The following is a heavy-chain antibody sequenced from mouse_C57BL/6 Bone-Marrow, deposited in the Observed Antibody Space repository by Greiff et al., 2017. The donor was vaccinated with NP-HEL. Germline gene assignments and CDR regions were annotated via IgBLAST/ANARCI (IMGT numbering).Heavy chain of an antibody. V-gene: IGHV5-6*01. CDR1: GFTFSSYG. CDR2: ISSGGSYT. J-gene: IGHJ4*01. Sequence: EVKVVESGGDLVKPGGSLKLSCAASGFTFSSYGMSWVRQTPDKRLEWVATISSGGSYTYYPDSVKGRFTISRDNAKNTLYLQMSSLKSEDTAMYYCARHTFYYYGSKRYYYAMDYWGQGTSVTVSS. CDR3: ARHTFYYYGSKRYYYAMDY. D-gene: IGHD1-1*01.